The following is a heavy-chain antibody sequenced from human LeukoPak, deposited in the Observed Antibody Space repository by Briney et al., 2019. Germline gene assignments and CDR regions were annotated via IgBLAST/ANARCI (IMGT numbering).Heavy chain of an antibody. J-gene: IGHJ2*01. CDR1: GDSVSSNSAA. CDR3: ARDSPLTTVTTFPYWYFDL. V-gene: IGHV6-1*01. D-gene: IGHD4-17*01. Sequence: SQTLSLTCAISGDSVSSNSAAWNWIRQSPSRGLEWLGRTYYRSKWYNDYAVSVKSRITINPDTSENQFSLQLNSVTPEDTAVYYCARDSPLTTVTTFPYWYFDLWGRGTLVTVSS. CDR2: TYYRSKWYN.